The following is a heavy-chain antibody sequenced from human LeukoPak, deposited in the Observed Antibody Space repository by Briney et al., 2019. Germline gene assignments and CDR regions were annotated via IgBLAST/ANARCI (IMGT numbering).Heavy chain of an antibody. CDR2: IYTSGST. CDR3: ARVGVVVTDVDY. CDR1: GGSISSDSYY. J-gene: IGHJ4*02. Sequence: SETLSLTCTVSGGSISSDSYYWSWIRQPAGKGLEWIGRIYTSGSTNCNPSLKSRVTISVDTSKNQFSLKLSSVAAADTAVYYCARVGVVVTDVDYWGQGTLVTVSS. V-gene: IGHV4-61*02. D-gene: IGHD2-15*01.